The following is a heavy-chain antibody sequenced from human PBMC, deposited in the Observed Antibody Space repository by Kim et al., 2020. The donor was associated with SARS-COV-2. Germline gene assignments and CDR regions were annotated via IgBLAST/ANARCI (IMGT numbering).Heavy chain of an antibody. J-gene: IGHJ4*02. CDR1: GFTFSSYA. Sequence: GGSLRLSCAASGFTFSSYAMSWVRQAPGKGLEWVSAISGSGGSTYYADSVKGRFTISRDNSKNTLYLQMNSLRAEDTAVYYCAKDLDFGSSWSRAMEFGSDYWGQGTLVTVSS. CDR2: ISGSGGST. D-gene: IGHD6-13*01. CDR3: AKDLDFGSSWSRAMEFGSDY. V-gene: IGHV3-23*01.